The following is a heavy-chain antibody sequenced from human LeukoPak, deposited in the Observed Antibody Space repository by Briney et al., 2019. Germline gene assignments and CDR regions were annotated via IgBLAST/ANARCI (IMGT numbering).Heavy chain of an antibody. J-gene: IGHJ4*02. V-gene: IGHV4-34*01. Sequence: PSETLSLTCAVYGGSFSGYYWSWIRQPPGKGLEWSGEINHSGSTNYNPSLTRRVTISVDTSKNQFSLKLSSVTAADTAVYYCARRGVTTVVTPFDYWGQGTLVTVSS. CDR3: ARRGVTTVVTPFDY. CDR1: GGSFSGYY. D-gene: IGHD4-23*01. CDR2: INHSGST.